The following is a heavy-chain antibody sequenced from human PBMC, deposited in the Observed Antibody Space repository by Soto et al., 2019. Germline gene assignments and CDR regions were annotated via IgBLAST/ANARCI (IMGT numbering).Heavy chain of an antibody. CDR2: IYYSGST. CDR3: AREDYYDSSGYY. J-gene: IGHJ4*02. D-gene: IGHD3-22*01. Sequence: SETLSLTCTVSGGSVSSGSYYWSWIRQPPGKGLEWIGYIYYSGSTNYNPSLKSRVTISVDTSKNQFSLKLSSVTAADTAVYYCAREDYYDSSGYYWGQGTLVTVSS. CDR1: GGSVSSGSYY. V-gene: IGHV4-61*01.